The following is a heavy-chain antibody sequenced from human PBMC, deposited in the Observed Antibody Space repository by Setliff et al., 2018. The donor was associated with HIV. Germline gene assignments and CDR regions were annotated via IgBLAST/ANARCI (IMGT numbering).Heavy chain of an antibody. V-gene: IGHV4-61*02. CDR3: ARSRTILSFDP. D-gene: IGHD1-1*01. Sequence: PSETLSLTCTVSGDSISSGSNYWSWIRQPAGKGLEWIGRIYTSGPRYNPSLENRVTISVDTSKSQFSLTLTSVTAADTAVYYCARSRTILSFDPWGQGAQVTVSS. J-gene: IGHJ5*02. CDR2: IYTSGP. CDR1: GDSISSGSNY.